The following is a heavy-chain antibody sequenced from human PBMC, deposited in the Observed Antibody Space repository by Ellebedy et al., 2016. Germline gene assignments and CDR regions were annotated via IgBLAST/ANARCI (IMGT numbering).Heavy chain of an antibody. CDR1: GFTLSSYW. Sequence: GESLKISCAASGFTLSSYWMYWVRQAPGKGLAWVSRIKGDGSGTSYADSVKGRFTISRDHAKNTLYLQMDSRGAADTAVYFCARGVYGDSWGQGTLITVSS. D-gene: IGHD2-8*01. J-gene: IGHJ4*02. V-gene: IGHV3-74*01. CDR3: ARGVYGDS. CDR2: IKGDGSGT.